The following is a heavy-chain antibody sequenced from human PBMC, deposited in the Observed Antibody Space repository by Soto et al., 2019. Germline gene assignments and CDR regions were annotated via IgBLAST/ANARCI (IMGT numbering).Heavy chain of an antibody. V-gene: IGHV4-30-4*01. CDR3: ATMGTPVTGLYYFDY. CDR2: ISYSGTT. CDR1: GGSISSGNYY. J-gene: IGHJ4*02. D-gene: IGHD4-17*01. Sequence: SETLSLTCTVSGGSISSGNYYWSWIRQPPGKGLEWIGFISYSGTTHYSASLRSRVSISVDTSKNQSSLDLSSVTAADTAVYYCATMGTPVTGLYYFDYWGQGTLVTVSS.